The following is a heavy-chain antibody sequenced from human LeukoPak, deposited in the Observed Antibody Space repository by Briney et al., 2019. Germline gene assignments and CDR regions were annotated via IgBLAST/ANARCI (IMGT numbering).Heavy chain of an antibody. D-gene: IGHD6-13*01. J-gene: IGHJ6*02. Sequence: ASVKVSCKASGYTFTSYDINWVRQATGQGLEWMGLMNPNSGNTGYAQKFQGRVTMTRNTSISTAYMELSSLRSEDTAVYYCAGSLSSRWYDYGMDVWGQGTTVTVSS. V-gene: IGHV1-8*01. CDR2: MNPNSGNT. CDR3: AGSLSSRWYDYGMDV. CDR1: GYTFTSYD.